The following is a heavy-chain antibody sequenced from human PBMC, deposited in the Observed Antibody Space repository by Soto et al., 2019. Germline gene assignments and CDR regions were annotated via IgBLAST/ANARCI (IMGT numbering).Heavy chain of an antibody. J-gene: IGHJ4*02. CDR3: AKDTFYHDSRGYSVFDY. V-gene: IGHV3-30*18. Sequence: QVQLLESGGGVVQPGRSLRLSCAASGFTFSSYGMHWVRQAPGKGLEWVAVTSYDGSNENYAESVKGRFTISRDNSKNTVYLQMNSVRAEDTAVYYCAKDTFYHDSRGYSVFDYWGQGTMVTVSS. D-gene: IGHD3-22*01. CDR1: GFTFSSYG. CDR2: TSYDGSNE.